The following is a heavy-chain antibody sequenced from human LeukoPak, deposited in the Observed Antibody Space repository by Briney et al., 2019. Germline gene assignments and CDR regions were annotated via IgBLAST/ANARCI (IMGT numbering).Heavy chain of an antibody. CDR1: GGSISDHY. V-gene: IGHV4-59*11. CDR3: ARAPDAYDSSGLDY. D-gene: IGHD3-22*01. Sequence: SETLSLTCTGSGGSISDHYWSWIRQPPGKGLDWIGYIYNTWSTNYNPSLKSRVTMYLDTSKHQFSLKLSSVTAADTAVYYCARAPDAYDSSGLDYWGQGTLVTVSS. CDR2: IYNTWST. J-gene: IGHJ4*02.